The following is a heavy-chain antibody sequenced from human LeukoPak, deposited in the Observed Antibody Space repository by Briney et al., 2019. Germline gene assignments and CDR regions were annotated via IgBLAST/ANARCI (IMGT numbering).Heavy chain of an antibody. V-gene: IGHV4-30-4*01. CDR1: GGSISSGDYY. CDR3: ARNPRYYYDRRWYFDY. J-gene: IGHJ4*02. CDR2: IYYSGST. Sequence: PSQTLSLTCTVSGGSISSGDYYWSRIRQPPGKGLEWIGYIYYSGSTYYNPSLKSRVTTSVDTSKNQFSLKLSSVTAADTAVYYCARNPRYYYDRRWYFDYWGQGTLVTVSS. D-gene: IGHD3-22*01.